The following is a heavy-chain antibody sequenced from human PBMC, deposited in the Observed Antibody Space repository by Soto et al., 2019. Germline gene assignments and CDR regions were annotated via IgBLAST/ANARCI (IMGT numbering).Heavy chain of an antibody. CDR2: ISHSGST. J-gene: IGHJ4*02. V-gene: IGHV4-34*01. CDR1: GGSFSGYF. Sequence: PSETLSLTCAVYGGSFSGYFWSWIRQPPGKGLEWIGEISHSGSTGYNPSLKSRVTISIDTSKNQFSLSLSTVTAADTALYYCARGPNFDYWGQGALVTVSS. CDR3: ARGPNFDY.